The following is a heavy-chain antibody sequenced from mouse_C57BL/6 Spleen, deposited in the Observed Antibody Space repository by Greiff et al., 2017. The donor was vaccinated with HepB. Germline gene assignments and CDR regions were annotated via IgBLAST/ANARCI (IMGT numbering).Heavy chain of an antibody. Sequence: EVKLVESGGGLVKPGGSLKLSCAASGFTFSSYAMSWVRQTPEQRLEWVATISDGGSYTYYPDNVKGRFTISRDNAKNNLYLQMSHLKSEDTAMYYCASDYYYGSGSFDDWGQGATLTVSS. J-gene: IGHJ2*01. CDR2: ISDGGSYT. V-gene: IGHV5-4*03. CDR3: ASDYYYGSGSFDD. D-gene: IGHD1-1*01. CDR1: GFTFSSYA.